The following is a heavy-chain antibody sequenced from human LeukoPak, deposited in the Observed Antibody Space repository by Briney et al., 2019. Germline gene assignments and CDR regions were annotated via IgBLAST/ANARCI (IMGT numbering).Heavy chain of an antibody. CDR2: ITSSGGII. J-gene: IGHJ3*02. V-gene: IGHV3-48*03. D-gene: IGHD3-16*01. CDR1: GFTFSSYA. CDR3: ATDRADGGSYDALDI. Sequence: QPGGSLRLSCAASGFTFSSYAMNWVRQAPGKGLDWVSYITSSGGIIYYADSVKGRFTISRDNAKNSVFLQMNSLRAEDTAVYYCATDRADGGSYDALDIWGQGTMVTVSS.